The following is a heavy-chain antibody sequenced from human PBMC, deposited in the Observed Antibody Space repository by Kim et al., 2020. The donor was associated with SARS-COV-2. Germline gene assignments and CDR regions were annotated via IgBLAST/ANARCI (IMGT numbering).Heavy chain of an antibody. CDR3: AIRAIPLVIVYFDY. CDR1: GYTFTNYA. Sequence: ASVKVSCKASGYTFTNYAMHWVRQAPGQRLEWMGWINAGNGNTKYSQKFQGRVTITRDTSASTAYMELSSLISEDTAVYYCAIRAIPLVIVYFDYWGQGTLVTVSS. J-gene: IGHJ4*02. CDR2: INAGNGNT. V-gene: IGHV1-3*01. D-gene: IGHD3-16*02.